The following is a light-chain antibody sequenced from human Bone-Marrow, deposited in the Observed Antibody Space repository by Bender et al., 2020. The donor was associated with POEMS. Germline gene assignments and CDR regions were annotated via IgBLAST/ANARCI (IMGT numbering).Light chain of an antibody. J-gene: IGLJ1*01. V-gene: IGLV1-44*01. CDR2: INN. Sequence: QSVLTQPPSASGTPGQRVTISCSGSSSNIGTNPVNWYQQLPGTAPKLLIYINNQRPSGVPDRFSGSKSGNTASLTISGLQAEDQADYYCCSYFGVGPLNYVFGTGTTVTVL. CDR3: CSYFGVGPLNYV. CDR1: SSNIGTNP.